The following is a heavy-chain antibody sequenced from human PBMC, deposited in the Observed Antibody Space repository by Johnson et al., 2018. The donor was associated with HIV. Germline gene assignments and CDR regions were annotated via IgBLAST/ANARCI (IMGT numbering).Heavy chain of an antibody. CDR1: GFTFSSYA. CDR3: AREEYYYDSSGYWALFDI. V-gene: IGHV3-30-3*01. J-gene: IGHJ3*02. D-gene: IGHD3-22*01. Sequence: VQLLESGGGVVRPGGSLRLSCAASGFTFSSYAMHWVRQAPGKGLEWVAVISYDGSNKYYADSVKGRFTISRDNSKNTLYLQMNSLRAEDSAVYYCAREEYYYDSSGYWALFDIWGQGTMVTVSS. CDR2: ISYDGSNK.